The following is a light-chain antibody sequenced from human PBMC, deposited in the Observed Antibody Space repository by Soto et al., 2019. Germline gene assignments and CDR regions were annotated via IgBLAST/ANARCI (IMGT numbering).Light chain of an antibody. CDR3: MQALQTPPT. V-gene: IGKV2-28*01. CDR1: QSLLHSNGYNY. CDR2: LGS. Sequence: DIVMTQSPLSLPVTPGEPASISCRSSQSLLHSNGYNYLDWYLQKPGQSPQLLIYLGSNRASGVPDMFSGSGSGTDFTLKISRVEAEDVGVYYCMQALQTPPTFGQGTKV. J-gene: IGKJ1*01.